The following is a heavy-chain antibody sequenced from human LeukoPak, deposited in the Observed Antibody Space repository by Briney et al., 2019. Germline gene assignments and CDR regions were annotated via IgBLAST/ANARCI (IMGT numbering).Heavy chain of an antibody. CDR2: IYYSGST. V-gene: IGHV4-59*01. Sequence: SETLSLTCTVSGGSISSYYWSWIRQPPGKGLEWIGYIYYSGSTNYNPSLKSRVTISVDTSKNQFSLKLSSVTAADTAVYYCASTLISSGWPTYYYYGMDVWGQGTTVTVSS. CDR3: ASTLISSGWPTYYYYGMDV. D-gene: IGHD6-19*01. CDR1: GGSISSYY. J-gene: IGHJ6*02.